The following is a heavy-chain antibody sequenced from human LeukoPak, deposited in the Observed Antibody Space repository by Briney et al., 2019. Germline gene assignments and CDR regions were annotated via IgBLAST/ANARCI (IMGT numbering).Heavy chain of an antibody. V-gene: IGHV3-48*01. D-gene: IGHD3-10*01. CDR3: ARDISYYGSGLFDY. Sequence: GGSLRLSCAASGFTFSSYSMNWVRQAPGKGLEWVSYISSSSSTIYYADSVKGRFTISRDNAKNSLYLQMNNLRAEDTAVYYCARDISYYGSGLFDYWGQGTLVTVSS. CDR1: GFTFSSYS. J-gene: IGHJ4*02. CDR2: ISSSSSTI.